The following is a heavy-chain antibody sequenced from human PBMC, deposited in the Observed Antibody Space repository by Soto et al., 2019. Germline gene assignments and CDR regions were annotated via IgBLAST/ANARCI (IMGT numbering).Heavy chain of an antibody. CDR3: ARHSRSIAVAGTSLDY. CDR1: GGSISSSSYY. V-gene: IGHV4-39*01. D-gene: IGHD6-19*01. CDR2: IFYSGST. J-gene: IGHJ4*02. Sequence: SETLSLTCTVSGGSISSSSYYWGWIRQPPGKGLEWIGSIFYSGSTYYNPSLKSRVTISVDTSKNQFSLKLSSVTAADTAVYYCARHSRSIAVAGTSLDYWGQGTLVTVSS.